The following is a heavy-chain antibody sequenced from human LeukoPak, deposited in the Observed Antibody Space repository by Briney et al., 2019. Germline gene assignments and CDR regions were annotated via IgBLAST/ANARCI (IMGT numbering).Heavy chain of an antibody. J-gene: IGHJ4*02. CDR2: IHHSGST. CDR3: ASSSGYDYLGVDY. Sequence: ASQTLSLTCAVSGGSISSGGYSWSWIRQPPGKGLEWIGYIHHSGSTYYNPSLKSRVTISVDRSKNQFSLKLSSVTAADTAVYYCASSSGYDYLGVDYWGQGTLVTVSS. V-gene: IGHV4-30-2*01. CDR1: GGSISSGGYS. D-gene: IGHD5-12*01.